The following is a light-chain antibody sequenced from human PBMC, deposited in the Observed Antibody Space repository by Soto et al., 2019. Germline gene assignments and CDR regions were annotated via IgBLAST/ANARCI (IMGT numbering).Light chain of an antibody. Sequence: EIVLTQSPGTLSLSPGERATLSCRASQSVSSTYLAWYQQKPGQAPRLLMYGASSRATGIPDRFSGSGSGTDLPLTISRLEPEDFAVYYCPQYGSSRQAFGQGTKVEI. CDR3: PQYGSSRQA. CDR2: GAS. V-gene: IGKV3-20*01. J-gene: IGKJ1*01. CDR1: QSVSSTY.